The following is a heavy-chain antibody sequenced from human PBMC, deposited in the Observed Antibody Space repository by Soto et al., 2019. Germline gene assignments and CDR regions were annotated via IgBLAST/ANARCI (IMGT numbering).Heavy chain of an antibody. CDR3: VKDGSSGWPYYYGMDV. D-gene: IGHD6-19*01. Sequence: GGSLRLSCAASGFTFSSYGMHWVRQAPGKGLEWVAVISYDGSNKYYADSVKGRFTISRDNSKNALYLQMSSLRAEDTAVYYCVKDGSSGWPYYYGMDVWGQGTTVTVS. CDR2: ISYDGSNK. V-gene: IGHV3-30*18. CDR1: GFTFSSYG. J-gene: IGHJ6*02.